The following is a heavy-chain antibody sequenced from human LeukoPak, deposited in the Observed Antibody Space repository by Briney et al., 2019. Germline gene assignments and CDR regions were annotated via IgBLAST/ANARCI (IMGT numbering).Heavy chain of an antibody. CDR2: ISHSGST. CDR1: GASISSGDYY. CDR3: ARQTTPWLQLDY. D-gene: IGHD5-24*01. J-gene: IGHJ4*02. Sequence: PSQTLSLTCTVSGASISSGDYYWSWIRQPPGKGLEWIGYISHSGSTYYNPSLKRRVTISVDRSKNQFSLKLSSVTAADTAVYYCARQTTPWLQLDYWGQGTLVTVSS. V-gene: IGHV4-30-2*01.